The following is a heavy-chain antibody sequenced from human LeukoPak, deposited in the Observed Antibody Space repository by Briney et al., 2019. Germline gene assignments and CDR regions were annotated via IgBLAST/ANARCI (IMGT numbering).Heavy chain of an antibody. CDR1: GFTFSSYW. D-gene: IGHD2-15*01. Sequence: GGSLRLSCAASGFTFSSYWMSWVRQAPGKGLEWVANIKQDGSEKYYVDSVKGRFTISRDNAKNSLYLQMNSLRAEDTAVYYCTTEIVVVVAATYLVDSRVTDDYWGQGTLVTVSS. V-gene: IGHV3-7*01. CDR2: IKQDGSEK. J-gene: IGHJ4*02. CDR3: TTEIVVVVAATYLVDSRVTDDY.